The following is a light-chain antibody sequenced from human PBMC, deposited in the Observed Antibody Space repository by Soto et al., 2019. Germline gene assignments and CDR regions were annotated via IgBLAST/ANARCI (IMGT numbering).Light chain of an antibody. CDR2: GNS. CDR1: SSNIGAGYD. Sequence: QSVLTQPPSVSGAPGQRVTISCTGSSSNIGAGYDVHWYQQVPGTAPKLLIYGNSNRPSGVPDRLSGSKSGTSASLAIIGLQAEDEADYYCQSHDTTLSGHVVFGGGTKLT. V-gene: IGLV1-40*01. J-gene: IGLJ2*01. CDR3: QSHDTTLSGHVV.